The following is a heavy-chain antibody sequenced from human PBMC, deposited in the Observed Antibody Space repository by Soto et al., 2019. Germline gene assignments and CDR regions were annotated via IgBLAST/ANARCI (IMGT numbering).Heavy chain of an antibody. J-gene: IGHJ6*02. D-gene: IGHD2-21*01. CDR3: ARRDQIAYYYGMDV. V-gene: IGHV3-74*01. CDR1: GFTFTSYW. CDR2: INSDGSTT. Sequence: EVQLVESGGGLVQPGGSLRLSCAASGFTFTSYWMNWVRQAPGKGLVWVSRINSDGSTTGYVDSVKGRFTISRDNAKNTLYLQMNSLRAEDTAVYYCARRDQIAYYYGMDVWGQGTTVTVPS.